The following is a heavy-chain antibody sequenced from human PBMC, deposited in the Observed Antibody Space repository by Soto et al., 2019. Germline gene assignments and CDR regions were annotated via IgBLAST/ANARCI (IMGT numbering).Heavy chain of an antibody. V-gene: IGHV3-30-3*01. CDR1: KFTFSSYA. CDR2: ISYDGSHK. D-gene: IGHD2-2*02. Sequence: QVQLVESGGGVVQPGRSLRLSCSASKFTFSSYAMHWVRQAPGKELEWVAVISYDGSHKNHADSVKGRFIISRDNSEDTLYLQMNSLRTEDTAVYYCAREEAAIFDNWGQGTLVTVSS. J-gene: IGHJ4*02. CDR3: AREEAAIFDN.